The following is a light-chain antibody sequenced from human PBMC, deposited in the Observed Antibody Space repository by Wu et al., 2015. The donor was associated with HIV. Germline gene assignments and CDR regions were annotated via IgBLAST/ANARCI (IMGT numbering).Light chain of an antibody. J-gene: IGKJ5*01. Sequence: EIVLTQSPGTLSLSPGERATLSCRASQSVSSSYLAWYQQKPGQAPRLLIYGASSRATGIPDRFSGSGSGTDFTLTISSLEPEDFAVYYCQHRSTWPLTFGQGTRLEIK. CDR3: QHRSTWPLT. CDR1: QSVSSSY. CDR2: GAS. V-gene: IGKV3D-20*02.